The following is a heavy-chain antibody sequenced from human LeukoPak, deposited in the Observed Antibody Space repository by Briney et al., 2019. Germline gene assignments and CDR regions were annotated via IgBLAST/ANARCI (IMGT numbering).Heavy chain of an antibody. V-gene: IGHV4-39*01. CDR1: GGSISSSSYY. CDR2: IYYSGST. D-gene: IGHD6-13*01. CDR3: ARRSQTTAGRGIDY. J-gene: IGHJ4*02. Sequence: PSETLSLTCTVSGGSISSSSYYWGWIRQPPGKGLEWIGSIYYSGSTYYNPSLKSRVTISVDTSKNQFSLKLSSVTAADTAVFYCARRSQTTAGRGIDYWGQGILVTVSS.